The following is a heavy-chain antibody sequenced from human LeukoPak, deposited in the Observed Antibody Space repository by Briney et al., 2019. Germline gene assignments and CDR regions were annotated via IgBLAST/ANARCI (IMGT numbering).Heavy chain of an antibody. J-gene: IGHJ4*02. CDR1: GYTFTSYD. V-gene: IGHV1-8*01. CDR3: ARVTGYYDFWSGSPDY. Sequence: GTSVKVSCKASGYTFTSYDINWVRQATGQGLEWMGWMNPNSGNTGYAQKFQGRVTMTRNTSISTAYMELSSLRSEDTAVYYCARVTGYYDFWSGSPDYWGQGTLVTVSS. D-gene: IGHD3-3*01. CDR2: MNPNSGNT.